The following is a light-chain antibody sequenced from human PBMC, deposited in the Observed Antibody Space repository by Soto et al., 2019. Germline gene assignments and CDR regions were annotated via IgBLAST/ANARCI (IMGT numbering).Light chain of an antibody. Sequence: DIQMTQSPSTLSASVGDRVTVTCRASQDVGSFLAWYQQKPGKAPKLLIYLASRLESGVPSRFSGSGSGTEFTLTISGLQPDGFATYFCQQYNSHSFYTFGQGTKLEIK. CDR3: QQYNSHSFYT. CDR1: QDVGSF. V-gene: IGKV1-5*03. J-gene: IGKJ2*01. CDR2: LAS.